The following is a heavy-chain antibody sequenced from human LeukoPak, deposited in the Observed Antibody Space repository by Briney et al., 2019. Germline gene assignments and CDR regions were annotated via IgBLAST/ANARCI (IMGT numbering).Heavy chain of an antibody. D-gene: IGHD1-26*01. CDR1: GFSFSDHE. J-gene: IGHJ4*02. CDR2: LSSSGNA. CDR3: ASGRGSYSPDY. Sequence: PGGSLGLSCAASGFSFSDHEMNWVRKAPGKGLEWVSYLSSSGNAYYADSVKGRFTISRDNSKNSLYLQMTSLRADDTAVYYCASGRGSYSPDYWGQGTLVTVSS. V-gene: IGHV3-48*03.